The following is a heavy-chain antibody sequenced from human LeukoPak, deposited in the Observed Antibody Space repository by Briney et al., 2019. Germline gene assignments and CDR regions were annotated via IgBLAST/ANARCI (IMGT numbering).Heavy chain of an antibody. D-gene: IGHD3-16*01. CDR2: IYQSETA. Sequence: PSETLSLTCTVSGYSISSGYFWGWMRQPPGKGLEWIGSIYQSETAHYNPSLKSRVTISVDTSKNQFSLKLRSVTAADTAVYYCAREGGGFDYWGQGTLVTVSS. J-gene: IGHJ4*02. CDR3: AREGGGFDY. CDR1: GYSISSGYF. V-gene: IGHV4-38-2*02.